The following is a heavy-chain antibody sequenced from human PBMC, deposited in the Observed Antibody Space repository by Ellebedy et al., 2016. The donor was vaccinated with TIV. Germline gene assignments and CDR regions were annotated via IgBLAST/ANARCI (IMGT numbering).Heavy chain of an antibody. CDR2: IYYSGST. CDR3: ARERFTVYYDSGMDV. V-gene: IGHV4-30-4*01. CDR1: GGSISSADYY. D-gene: IGHD3-16*01. Sequence: SETLSLTCTVSGGSISSADYYWSWIRQPPGKGLEWIGYIYYSGSTYYHPSLKSRVTISVHASKNQFSLKLSSVTAADTAVYYCARERFTVYYDSGMDVWGQGTTVTVSS. J-gene: IGHJ6*02.